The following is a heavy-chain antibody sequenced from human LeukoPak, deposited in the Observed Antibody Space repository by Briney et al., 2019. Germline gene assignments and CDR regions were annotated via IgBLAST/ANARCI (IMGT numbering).Heavy chain of an antibody. J-gene: IGHJ3*02. Sequence: SVKVSCKASGGTFSDYSVNWMRQAPGQGLEWMGGIIPSFGTVNYAQKFQGRVTITTDESSSTAYMELSSLRSEDTAVYYCARDRTKGNRSGYADAFDIWGQGTMVTVSS. CDR2: IIPSFGTV. CDR3: ARDRTKGNRSGYADAFDI. V-gene: IGHV1-69*05. D-gene: IGHD3-22*01. CDR1: GGTFSDYS.